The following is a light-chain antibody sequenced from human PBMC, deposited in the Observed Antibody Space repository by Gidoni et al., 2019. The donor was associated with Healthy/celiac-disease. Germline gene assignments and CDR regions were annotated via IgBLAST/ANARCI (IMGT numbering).Light chain of an antibody. Sequence: DIQMTQSPSSLSASVGDRVTITCRASQSISSYLNWYQQKPGKAPKLLIYAASSLQSGVPSRFSVSGSATDFTLTISRLQPEDFATYYCQQSYSTPRTFXGXTKVXIK. J-gene: IGKJ4*01. CDR1: QSISSY. CDR3: QQSYSTPRT. CDR2: AAS. V-gene: IGKV1-39*01.